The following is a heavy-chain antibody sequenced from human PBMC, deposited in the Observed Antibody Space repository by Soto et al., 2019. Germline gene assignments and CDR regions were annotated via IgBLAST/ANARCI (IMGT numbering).Heavy chain of an antibody. Sequence: SVKVSCKAAGCTCSSYAISWVRQAPGQGLEWMGGIIPIFGTANYAQKFQGRVTITADKSTSTAYMELSSLRSEDTAVYYCAREHGSGSYYKSRAYYHYAFGTYGWGQGIRVTVSS. J-gene: IGHJ6*02. CDR3: AREHGSGSYYKSRAYYHYAFGTYG. D-gene: IGHD3-10*01. CDR2: IIPIFGTA. CDR1: GCTCSSYA. V-gene: IGHV1-69*06.